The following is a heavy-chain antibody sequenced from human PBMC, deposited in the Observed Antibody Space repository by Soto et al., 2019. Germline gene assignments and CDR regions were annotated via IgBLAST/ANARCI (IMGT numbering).Heavy chain of an antibody. V-gene: IGHV1-18*01. D-gene: IGHD6-19*01. CDR2: ISAYNGNT. Sequence: ASVKVSCKASGYTFTSYGISWVRQAPGQGLEWMGWISAYNGNTNYAQKLQGRVTMTTDTSTSTAYMELRSLRSDDTAVYYCAREHSSGWYVGQYFDYWGQGTLVTVSS. CDR3: AREHSSGWYVGQYFDY. CDR1: GYTFTSYG. J-gene: IGHJ4*02.